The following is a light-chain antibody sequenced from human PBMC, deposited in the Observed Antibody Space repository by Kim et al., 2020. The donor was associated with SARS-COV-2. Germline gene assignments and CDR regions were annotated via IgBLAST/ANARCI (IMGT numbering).Light chain of an antibody. CDR1: IKDVGDYNY. Sequence: SLTISSTGTIKDVGDYNYDSWYQQHPGKAPNVLLYGVTKRPSGVPDRFSGSKSGNTASLTVSGLQPEDEADYYCSSFAASNNVYVFGTGTKVTVL. CDR2: GVT. J-gene: IGLJ1*01. V-gene: IGLV2-8*01. CDR3: SSFAASNNVYV.